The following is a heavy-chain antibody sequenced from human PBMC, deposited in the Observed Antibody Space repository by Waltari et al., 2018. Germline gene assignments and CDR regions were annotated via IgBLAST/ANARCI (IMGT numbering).Heavy chain of an antibody. Sequence: EVQRVQSGAEVKKPGESRKIPGTGSGYTFTNYGNGWVRQMPGKGLEWMGIIYPGDSDTKYSPSFQGQVTLSADKSISTAYLQWSSLKASDTAMYYCARSDYCTGGNCYLHYWGQGTLVTVSS. D-gene: IGHD2-15*01. CDR1: GYTFTNYG. J-gene: IGHJ4*02. V-gene: IGHV5-51*03. CDR3: ARSDYCTGGNCYLHY. CDR2: IYPGDSDT.